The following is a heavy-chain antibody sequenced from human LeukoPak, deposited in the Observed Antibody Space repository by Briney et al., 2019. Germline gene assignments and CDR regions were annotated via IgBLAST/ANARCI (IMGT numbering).Heavy chain of an antibody. CDR1: GYSFTSYW. CDR3: ARQGSPGFPGSYFDY. V-gene: IGHV5-51*01. CDR2: IYPGDSDT. Sequence: KPGESLKISCKGSGYSFTSYWIGWVRQMPGKGLEWMGIIYPGDSDTRYSPSFQGQVTISADKSISTAYLQWSSLKASDTAMYYCARQGSPGFPGSYFDYWGQGTLVTVSS. J-gene: IGHJ4*02. D-gene: IGHD1-26*01.